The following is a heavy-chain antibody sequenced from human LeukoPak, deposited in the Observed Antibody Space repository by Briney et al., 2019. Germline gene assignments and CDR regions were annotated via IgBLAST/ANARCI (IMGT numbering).Heavy chain of an antibody. J-gene: IGHJ4*02. CDR3: ARVAAVAISYFDY. Sequence: SSVKVSCKASVYTFISYFIHWVRQAPGQGLEWMGIINPSGGSTRYAQKFQGRVTMTRDTSTSTVYMEMSSLRSEDTAVYYCARVAAVAISYFDYWGQGTLVTVSS. CDR1: VYTFISYF. CDR2: INPSGGST. D-gene: IGHD6-19*01. V-gene: IGHV1-46*01.